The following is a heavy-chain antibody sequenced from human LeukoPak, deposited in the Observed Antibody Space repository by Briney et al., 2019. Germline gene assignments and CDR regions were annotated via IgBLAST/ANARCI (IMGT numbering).Heavy chain of an antibody. CDR3: AKDPQAITFGGVIDDY. J-gene: IGHJ4*02. CDR2: ISGSGGST. V-gene: IGHV3-23*01. Sequence: GGSLRLSCAASGFTFSSYAMSWVRQAPGKGLEWVSAISGSGGSTYYADSVKGRFTISRDNSKNTLYLQMNSLRAEDTAVYYCAKDPQAITFGGVIDDYWGQGTLVTVSS. CDR1: GFTFSSYA. D-gene: IGHD3-16*01.